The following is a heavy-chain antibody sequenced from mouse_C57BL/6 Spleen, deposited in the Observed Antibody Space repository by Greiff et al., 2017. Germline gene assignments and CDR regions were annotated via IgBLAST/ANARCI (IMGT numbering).Heavy chain of an antibody. Sequence: VQLKESGPELVKPGASVKMSCKASGYTFTDYNMHWVKQSHGKSLEWIGYINPNNGGTSYNQKFKGKATLTVNKSSSTAYMELRSLTSEDSAVYYCARAYYGSSYCYLDYWGQGTTLTVSS. CDR3: ARAYYGSSYCYLDY. J-gene: IGHJ2*01. CDR1: GYTFTDYN. V-gene: IGHV1-22*01. D-gene: IGHD1-1*01. CDR2: INPNNGGT.